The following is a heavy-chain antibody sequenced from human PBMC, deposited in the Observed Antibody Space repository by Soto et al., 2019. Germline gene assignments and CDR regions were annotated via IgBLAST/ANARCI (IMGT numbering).Heavy chain of an antibody. D-gene: IGHD3-10*01. Sequence: ASVKVSCKASGYTFISYGISWVRQAPGQGLEWMGWISAYNDYTNYAQKLQGRVTMTTDTSTRIAYLELRSLRSDDTAVYYCAREGYYSGSGSYSPPRYYGMDVWGQGT. CDR1: GYTFISYG. CDR2: ISAYNDYT. J-gene: IGHJ6*02. V-gene: IGHV1-18*01. CDR3: AREGYYSGSGSYSPPRYYGMDV.